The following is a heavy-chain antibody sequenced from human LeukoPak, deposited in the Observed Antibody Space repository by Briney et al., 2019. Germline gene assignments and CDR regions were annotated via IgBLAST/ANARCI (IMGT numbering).Heavy chain of an antibody. J-gene: IGHJ4*02. CDR1: GGSFGGYY. D-gene: IGHD4/OR15-4a*01. CDR3: ARGPYGADDY. CDR2: INHSGST. Sequence: PSETLSLTCAVYGGSFGGYYWSWIRQPPGKGLEWIGEINHSGSTNYNPSLKSRVTISVDTSKNQFSLKLSSVTAADTAVYYCARGPYGADDYWGQGTLVTVSS. V-gene: IGHV4-34*01.